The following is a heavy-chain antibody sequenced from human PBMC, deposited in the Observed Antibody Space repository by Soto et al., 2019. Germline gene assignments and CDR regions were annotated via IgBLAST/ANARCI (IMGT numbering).Heavy chain of an antibody. CDR3: ARAYYYDSSGYPDY. J-gene: IGHJ4*02. CDR1: GGSISSGGYS. CDR2: INHSGST. D-gene: IGHD3-22*01. Sequence: SETLSLTCAVSGGSISSGGYSWSWIRQPPGKGLEWIGYINHSGSTNYNPSLKSRVTISVDTSKNQFSLKLSSVTAADTAVYYCARAYYYDSSGYPDYWGQGTLVTVSS. V-gene: IGHV4-30-2*01.